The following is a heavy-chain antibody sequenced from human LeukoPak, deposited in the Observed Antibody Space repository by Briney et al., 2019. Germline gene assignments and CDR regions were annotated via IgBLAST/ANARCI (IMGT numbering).Heavy chain of an antibody. Sequence: SETLSLTCTVSGGSMSSYYWSWIRQPPGKGLEYIGYVYYSGSTNYNPSLKSRVTISVDTSKNQFSLKLSSVTAADTAVYYCARMAPYGDYLHDYWGQGTLVTVSS. CDR3: ARMAPYGDYLHDY. D-gene: IGHD4-17*01. V-gene: IGHV4-59*01. CDR1: GGSMSSYY. J-gene: IGHJ4*02. CDR2: VYYSGST.